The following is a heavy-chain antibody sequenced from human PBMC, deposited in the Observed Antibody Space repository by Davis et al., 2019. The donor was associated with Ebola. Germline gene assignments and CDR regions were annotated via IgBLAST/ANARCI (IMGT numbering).Heavy chain of an antibody. CDR2: IDHSGST. J-gene: IGHJ4*02. CDR1: GGSFCAYY. Sequence: MPSASLPLTCAVYGGSFCAYYWTWIRQPPGKGLEWIGEIDHSGSTNYNPSLKSRVTISVDTSKNQFSLKLSSVTAADTAVYYCARRSNSPFDYWGQGTLVTVSS. V-gene: IGHV4-34*01. D-gene: IGHD6-6*01. CDR3: ARRSNSPFDY.